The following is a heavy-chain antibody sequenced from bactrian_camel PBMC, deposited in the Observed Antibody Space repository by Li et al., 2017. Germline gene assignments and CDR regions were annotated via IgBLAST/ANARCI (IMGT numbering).Heavy chain of an antibody. CDR3: ASVARPWYGGRCVYTAAWAD. CDR1: GDTASPYC. V-gene: IGHV3S53*01. J-gene: IGHJ4*01. Sequence: QVQLVESGGGSAQAGGSLRLSCTASGDTASPYCMGWFRLAPGKQREGVASIDSDGRTTYADSVKGRFTISEDNAKFTLYLQMNSLKPEDTAMYYCASVARPWYGGRCVYTAAWADWGRGTQVTVS. CDR2: IDSDGRT. D-gene: IGHD1*01.